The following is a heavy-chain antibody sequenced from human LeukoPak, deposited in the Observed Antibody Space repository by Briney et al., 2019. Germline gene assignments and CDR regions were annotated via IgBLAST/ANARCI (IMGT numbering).Heavy chain of an antibody. CDR2: ISSGSSTI. Sequence: GGSLRLSCAASGFTFSDYSMNWVRQAPGRGLEWVSYISSGSSTIYYADSVKGRFTISRDNAKKSLYLQMNSLRAEDTAVYYCAGDYVEMATFDIWGQGTMVTVSS. J-gene: IGHJ3*02. V-gene: IGHV3-48*04. CDR1: GFTFSDYS. D-gene: IGHD5-24*01. CDR3: AGDYVEMATFDI.